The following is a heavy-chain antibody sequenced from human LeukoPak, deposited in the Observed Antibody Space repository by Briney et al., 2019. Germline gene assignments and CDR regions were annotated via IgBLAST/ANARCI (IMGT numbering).Heavy chain of an antibody. Sequence: SETLSLTCTVSGGSISTYYWSWVRQPPGKGLEWLGYVYYSGSTEYNPSLKSRVTMSVDTSRIQFSLKLNSMTAADTAVYYCARGRDFWSGYSFDYWGQGALVTVSS. V-gene: IGHV4-59*01. CDR3: ARGRDFWSGYSFDY. J-gene: IGHJ4*02. CDR2: VYYSGST. D-gene: IGHD3-3*01. CDR1: GGSISTYY.